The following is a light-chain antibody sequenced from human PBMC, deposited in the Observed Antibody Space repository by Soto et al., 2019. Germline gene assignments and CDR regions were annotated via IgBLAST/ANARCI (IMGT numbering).Light chain of an antibody. V-gene: IGKV1-5*01. CDR1: QSLSSS. J-gene: IGKJ1*01. CDR2: DAS. CDR3: QRYDSYSRT. Sequence: DIQMTHTPSTLPVSLRARFSIRFRASQSLSSSLAWYQQKPGKAPKLLIYDASSLERGVPSRFSGSGSGTEFTLTISSLQPDDFATYYCQRYDSYSRTFGQGTMV.